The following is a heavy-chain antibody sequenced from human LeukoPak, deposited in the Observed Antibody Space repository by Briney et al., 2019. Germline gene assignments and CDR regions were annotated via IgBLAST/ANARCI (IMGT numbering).Heavy chain of an antibody. CDR2: INHSGST. CDR1: GGSFSGYY. J-gene: IGHJ6*02. Sequence: PSETLSLTCAVYGGSFSGYYWSWIRQPPGKGLEWIGEINHSGSTNYNPSLKSRVTISVDTSKNQFSLKLSSVTAADTAVYYCASLSKIAVAGTEMNYYYYGMDVWGQGTTVTVSS. CDR3: ASLSKIAVAGTEMNYYYYGMDV. D-gene: IGHD6-19*01. V-gene: IGHV4-34*01.